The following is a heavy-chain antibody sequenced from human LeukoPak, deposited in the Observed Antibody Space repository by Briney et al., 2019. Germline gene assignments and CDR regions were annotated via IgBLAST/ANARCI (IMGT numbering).Heavy chain of an antibody. Sequence: GGSLRLSCAASGFTLSDHYLSWVRPAPGKGLEWVSVIYPGGTTYYADSVKGRFTISRDNSKNTLYLHMNSLRAEDTGVFYCARAGDWGNYFDYWGQGTLVTVSS. CDR3: ARAGDWGNYFDY. CDR1: GFTLSDHY. J-gene: IGHJ4*02. V-gene: IGHV3-53*01. CDR2: IYPGGTT. D-gene: IGHD3-16*01.